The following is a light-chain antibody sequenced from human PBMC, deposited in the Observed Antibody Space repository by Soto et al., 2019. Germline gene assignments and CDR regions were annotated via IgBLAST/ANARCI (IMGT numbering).Light chain of an antibody. CDR2: EVT. CDR1: SSDVADYNY. J-gene: IGLJ1*01. CDR3: SSYTKTYTLV. V-gene: IGLV2-14*01. Sequence: QSALAQPASVSGSPGQSITISCTGASSDVADYNYVSWYQQHPGEAPKLLIHEVTNRPSGVSNRFSGSKSGNMASLTISGLQAEDEADPYCSSYTKTYTLVFGGGTKVTV.